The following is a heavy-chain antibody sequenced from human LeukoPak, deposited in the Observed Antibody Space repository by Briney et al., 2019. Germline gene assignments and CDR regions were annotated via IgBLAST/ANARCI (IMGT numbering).Heavy chain of an antibody. Sequence: ASVKVSCKASGYTFTSYGISWVRQAPGQGLEWMGWISAYNGNTNYAQKLQGRVTLTTDTCTSTAYMELRSLRSDDTAVYYCARDLAVIVVVPTTDYWGHGTLVTVSS. CDR1: GYTFTSYG. J-gene: IGHJ4*01. CDR2: ISAYNGNT. V-gene: IGHV1-18*01. D-gene: IGHD2-2*01. CDR3: ARDLAVIVVVPTTDY.